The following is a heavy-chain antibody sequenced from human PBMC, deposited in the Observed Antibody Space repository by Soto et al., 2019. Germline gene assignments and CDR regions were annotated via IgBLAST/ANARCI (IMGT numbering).Heavy chain of an antibody. J-gene: IGHJ6*02. D-gene: IGHD2-2*01. Sequence: GGSLRLSCAASGFTFSDYYMSWIRQAPGKGLDWVSYISSSGSTIYYADSVKGRFTISRDNAKNSLYLQMNSLRAEDTAVYYCARPRHFDSYQLLSSDGMDVWGQGTTVTVAS. CDR3: ARPRHFDSYQLLSSDGMDV. CDR2: ISSSGSTI. CDR1: GFTFSDYY. V-gene: IGHV3-11*01.